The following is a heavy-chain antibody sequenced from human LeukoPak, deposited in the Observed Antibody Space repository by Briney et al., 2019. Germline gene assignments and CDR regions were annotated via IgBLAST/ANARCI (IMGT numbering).Heavy chain of an antibody. CDR3: ARHLHASGSQSMDV. Sequence: SETLSLTCTVSGGSISSYYWSWIRQPPGKGLDWIGYISYSGSTNYNPSLKSRVTISIDTSKNQFSLKLSSVTAADTAVYHCARHLHASGSQSMDVWGQGTTVTVSS. D-gene: IGHD3-10*01. CDR2: ISYSGST. V-gene: IGHV4-59*08. CDR1: GGSISSYY. J-gene: IGHJ6*02.